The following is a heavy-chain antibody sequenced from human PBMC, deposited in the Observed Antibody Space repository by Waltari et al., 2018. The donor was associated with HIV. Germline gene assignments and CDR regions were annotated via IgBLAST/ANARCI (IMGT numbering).Heavy chain of an antibody. D-gene: IGHD3-3*01. CDR1: GGSTSSSSYY. CDR3: ARLYYDFWSGYYAPYFDY. V-gene: IGHV4-39*01. J-gene: IGHJ4*02. Sequence: QLQLQESGPGLVKPSETLSLTCTVSGGSTSSSSYYWGWTRHPPGKGLEWIGSIYYSGITYYNPSLKSRVTISVDTSKNQFSLKLSSVTAADTAVYYCARLYYDFWSGYYAPYFDYWGQGTLVTVSS. CDR2: IYYSGIT.